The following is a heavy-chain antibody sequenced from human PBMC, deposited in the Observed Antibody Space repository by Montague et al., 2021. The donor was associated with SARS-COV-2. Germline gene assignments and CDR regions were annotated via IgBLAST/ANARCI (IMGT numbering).Heavy chain of an antibody. J-gene: IGHJ6*02. V-gene: IGHV3-23*01. CDR2: SSGSGGST. CDR3: ATEISSSWIASYYGMDV. D-gene: IGHD6-13*01. Sequence: SLRLSCAASVFTFSSYVMSWVRQAPGKGLEWVSASSGSGGSTYYADSXXGRFTISRDNSKNTLYLQMNSLRAEDTAVYYCATEISSSWIASYYGMDVWGQGTTVTVSS. CDR1: VFTFSSYV.